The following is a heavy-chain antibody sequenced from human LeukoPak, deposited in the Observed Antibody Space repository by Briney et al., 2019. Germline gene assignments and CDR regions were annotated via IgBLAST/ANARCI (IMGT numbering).Heavy chain of an antibody. CDR1: GGTFSSYA. J-gene: IGHJ4*02. CDR2: IIPILGIA. Sequence: ASVKVSCKASGGTFSSYAISWVRQAPGQGLEWMGRIIPILGIANYAQKFQGRVTIIADKSTSTAYMELSSLRSEDTAVYYCARFNGYETETVDYWGQGTLVTVSS. D-gene: IGHD5-12*01. V-gene: IGHV1-69*04. CDR3: ARFNGYETETVDY.